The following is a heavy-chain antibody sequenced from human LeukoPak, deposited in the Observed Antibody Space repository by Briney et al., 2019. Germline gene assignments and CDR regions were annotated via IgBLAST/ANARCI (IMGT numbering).Heavy chain of an antibody. J-gene: IGHJ4*02. CDR3: ARDKAGYDSSGAVDY. V-gene: IGHV3-11*05. D-gene: IGHD3-22*01. CDR2: ISSSSSYT. Sequence: GGSLRLSCAASGFTFSDYYMSWIRQAPGKGLEWVSYISSSSSYTNYADSVKGRFTISRDNAKNSLYLQMNSLRAEDTAVYYCARDKAGYDSSGAVDYWGQGTLSPSPQ. CDR1: GFTFSDYY.